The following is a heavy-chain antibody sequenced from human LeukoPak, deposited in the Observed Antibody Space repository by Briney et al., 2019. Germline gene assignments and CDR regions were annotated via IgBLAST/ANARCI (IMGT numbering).Heavy chain of an antibody. CDR3: ATWWTNWFDP. Sequence: SETLSLTCTVSGGSISSYYWSWIRQPPGKGLVWIGYFFYTGSTNYNPSLKSRVTISVDTSKNQFSLNLRSVTAEDTAVYYCATWWTNWFDPWGQGTLVTVSS. J-gene: IGHJ5*02. D-gene: IGHD2-8*02. CDR1: GGSISSYY. CDR2: FFYTGST. V-gene: IGHV4-59*01.